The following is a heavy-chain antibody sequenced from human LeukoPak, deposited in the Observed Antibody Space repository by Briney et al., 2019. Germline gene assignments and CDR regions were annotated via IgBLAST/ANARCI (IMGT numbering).Heavy chain of an antibody. CDR2: ISGSGGST. J-gene: IGHJ4*02. V-gene: IGHV3-23*01. D-gene: IGHD2-2*01. CDR1: GFTFSNAW. CDR3: AREFCSSTSCYYFDY. Sequence: PGGSLRLSCAASGFTFSNAWMSWVRQAPGKGLEWVSAISGSGGSTYYADSVKGRFTISRDNSKNTLYLQMNSLRAEDTAVYYCAREFCSSTSCYYFDYWGQGTLVTVSS.